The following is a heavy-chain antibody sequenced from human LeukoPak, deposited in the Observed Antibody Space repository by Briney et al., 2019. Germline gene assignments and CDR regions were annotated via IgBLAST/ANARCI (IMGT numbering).Heavy chain of an antibody. CDR1: GYTFTSYD. D-gene: IGHD3-10*01. V-gene: IGHV1-8*01. Sequence: ASVTVSCKASGYTFTSYDINWVRQATGQGLEWMGWMNPNSGNTGYAQKFQGRVTMTRNTSISTAYMELSSLRSEDTAVYYCARDPYYYGSGSYGIWGQGTMVTVSS. CDR3: ARDPYYYGSGSYGI. CDR2: MNPNSGNT. J-gene: IGHJ3*02.